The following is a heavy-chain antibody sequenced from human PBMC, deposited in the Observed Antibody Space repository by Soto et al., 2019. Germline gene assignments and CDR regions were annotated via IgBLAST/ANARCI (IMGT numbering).Heavy chain of an antibody. Sequence: QVQLVQSGAEVKKPGASVKVPCKASGYNFKDHYMHWVRQAPGQGLEWMGWINPSNGDTKYEQDFQGWVTMSRDTSSSTYYMELSRLKSEDTAVYYCARDMSGSQGRYFDYWGQGTLVTFSS. J-gene: IGHJ4*02. CDR2: INPSNGDT. D-gene: IGHD3-10*02. CDR3: ARDMSGSQGRYFDY. CDR1: GYNFKDHY. V-gene: IGHV1-2*04.